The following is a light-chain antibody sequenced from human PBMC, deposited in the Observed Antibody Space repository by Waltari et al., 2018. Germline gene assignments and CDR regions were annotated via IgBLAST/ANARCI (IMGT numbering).Light chain of an antibody. CDR3: QVWDGGRVV. Sequence: SYVLTQPPSESVAPGQEATITCGGNNIERKSVHWYQQRPGQAPLLVVYDDSDRASGIPGRFAGSKSGDTATLTISRVEAGDEADDSCQVWDGGRVVFGGGTKLTVL. V-gene: IGLV3-21*02. CDR2: DDS. CDR1: NIERKS. J-gene: IGLJ3*02.